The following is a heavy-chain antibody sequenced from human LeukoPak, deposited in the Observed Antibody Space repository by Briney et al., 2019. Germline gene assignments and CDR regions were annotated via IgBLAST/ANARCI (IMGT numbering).Heavy chain of an antibody. Sequence: GGSLRLSCAASGFTFSSYAMSWVRQAPGKGLEWVSAISGSGGSTYYADSVKGRFTISRDSSKNSLYLQMNSLRAKDTAVYYCAREQWLVPSYYYYYMDVWGKGTTVTVSS. D-gene: IGHD6-19*01. J-gene: IGHJ6*03. CDR3: AREQWLVPSYYYYYMDV. CDR2: ISGSGGST. CDR1: GFTFSSYA. V-gene: IGHV3-23*01.